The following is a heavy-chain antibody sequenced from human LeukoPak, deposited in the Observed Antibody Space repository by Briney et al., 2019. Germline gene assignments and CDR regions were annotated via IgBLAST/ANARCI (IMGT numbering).Heavy chain of an antibody. J-gene: IGHJ5*02. V-gene: IGHV4-59*08. D-gene: IGHD2-15*01. Sequence: SETLSLTCTVSGGSMSSYYWNWIRQRPGKGLEWIGYINYSGNTNYNPSLKSRVTISIDTSKNQFSLKLSSVTAADTAVYYCARYWWSGAAPGSWFDPWGQGTLVTVSS. CDR1: GGSMSSYY. CDR2: INYSGNT. CDR3: ARYWWSGAAPGSWFDP.